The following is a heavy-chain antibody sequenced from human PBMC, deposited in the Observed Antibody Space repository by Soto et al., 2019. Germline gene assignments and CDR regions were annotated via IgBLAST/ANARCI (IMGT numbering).Heavy chain of an antibody. CDR1: GFTFSSYA. CDR2: ISGSGGST. D-gene: IGHD3-3*01. CDR3: AKDATIFGVDTYYGMDV. J-gene: IGHJ6*02. V-gene: IGHV3-23*01. Sequence: EVQLLASGGGLVQPGGSLRLSCAASGFTFSSYAMSWVRQAPGKGLKWVSAISGSGGSTYYADSVKGRFTISRDNSKNTLYLQMNSLRAEDTAVYYCAKDATIFGVDTYYGMDVWGQGTTVTVSS.